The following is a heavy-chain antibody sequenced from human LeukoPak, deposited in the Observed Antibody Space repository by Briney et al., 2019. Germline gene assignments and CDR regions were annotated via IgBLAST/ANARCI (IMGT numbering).Heavy chain of an antibody. CDR3: ARDAPDYCSSASCYDVYYYYYMDV. J-gene: IGHJ6*03. V-gene: IGHV4-61*02. CDR2: IYTSGST. Sequence: SETLSLTCAVSGGSISSGGYSWSWIRQPPGKGLEWIGRIYTSGSTNYNPSLKSRVTMSVDTSKNQFSLKLSSVTAADTAVYYCARDAPDYCSSASCYDVYYYYYMDVWGKGTTVTVSS. CDR1: GGSISSGGYS. D-gene: IGHD2-2*01.